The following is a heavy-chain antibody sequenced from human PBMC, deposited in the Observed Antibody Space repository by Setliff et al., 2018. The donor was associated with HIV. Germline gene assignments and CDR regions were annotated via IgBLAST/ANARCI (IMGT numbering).Heavy chain of an antibody. D-gene: IGHD2-15*01. CDR1: GGPINNDIYF. V-gene: IGHV4-31*03. CDR3: ARSGRASPYWFDY. Sequence: SETLSLTCSVSGGPINNDIYFWTWIRQHPGKGLEWIGYIYYSGNTYYHPSLKSRFTISVDTSKNQFSLRLTSVTAADTARYFCARSGRASPYWFDYWGQGIPVTVSS. J-gene: IGHJ4*02. CDR2: IYYSGNT.